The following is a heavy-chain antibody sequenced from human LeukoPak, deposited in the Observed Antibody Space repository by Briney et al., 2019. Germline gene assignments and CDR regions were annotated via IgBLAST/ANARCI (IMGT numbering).Heavy chain of an antibody. D-gene: IGHD2-8*02. CDR1: GFTFSSYN. CDR2: ISSSSRTI. CDR3: AREGVPGGFDI. Sequence: GGSLRLSCAVSGFTFSSYNMNWVRQAPGKGLEWVSHISSSSRTIYYADSVKGRFTISRDNAKNSLYLQMNNLRDEDTAVYYCAREGVPGGFDIWGRETMVTVSS. J-gene: IGHJ3*02. V-gene: IGHV3-48*02.